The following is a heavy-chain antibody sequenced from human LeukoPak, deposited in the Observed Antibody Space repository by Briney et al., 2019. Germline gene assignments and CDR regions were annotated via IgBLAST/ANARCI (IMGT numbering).Heavy chain of an antibody. CDR2: ISPDGSHT. D-gene: IGHD1-7*01. CDR1: GFTFSNYW. CDR3: ASYNWHSQGDS. Sequence: PGGSLRLSCAASGFTFSNYWMYWVRQAPGKGLLWASRISPDGSHTTHADSVKGRFTISRDNARNTLYLQMNRLRVEDTAVYYCASYNWHSQGDSWGQGTLVTVSS. V-gene: IGHV3-74*01. J-gene: IGHJ1*01.